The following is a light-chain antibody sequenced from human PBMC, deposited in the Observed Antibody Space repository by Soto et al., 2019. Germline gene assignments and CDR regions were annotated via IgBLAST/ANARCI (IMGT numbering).Light chain of an antibody. CDR3: QQYTNWPRT. V-gene: IGKV3-15*01. J-gene: IGKJ1*01. Sequence: EIVMTQSPATLSVSPGERVTLSCRAGQSVSSSLAWCQQKPGQAPRLLIYGASTRAAGIPDRFSGSGSGTEFTLTISSLQSEDFAVYYCQQYTNWPRTFGQGTKVEIK. CDR2: GAS. CDR1: QSVSSS.